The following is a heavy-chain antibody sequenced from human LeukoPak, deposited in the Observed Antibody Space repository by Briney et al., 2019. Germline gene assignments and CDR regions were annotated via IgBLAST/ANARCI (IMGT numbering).Heavy chain of an antibody. CDR2: ISSSSSYI. J-gene: IGHJ4*02. Sequence: PGGSLRLSCAASGFTFSSYSMNWVRQAPGKGLEWVSSISSSSSYIYYADSVKGRFTISRDNAKNSLYLQMNSLRAEDTAVYYCARDLVVAGTYQPLGYWGQGTLVTVSS. D-gene: IGHD6-19*01. V-gene: IGHV3-21*01. CDR3: ARDLVVAGTYQPLGY. CDR1: GFTFSSYS.